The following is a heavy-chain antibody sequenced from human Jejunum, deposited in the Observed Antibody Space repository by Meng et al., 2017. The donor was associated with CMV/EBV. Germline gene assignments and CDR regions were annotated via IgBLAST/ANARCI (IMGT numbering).Heavy chain of an antibody. J-gene: IGHJ4*02. CDR1: GFNFKEYW. Sequence: RRLSGASSGFNFKEYWMDWVRQAPGRGLEWVANIRYDGGERYYVNSVEGRFFIYRDNARNTLYLQMNSLRGDDSAIYYCTRALDYWGQGTPVTVSS. CDR2: IRYDGGER. CDR3: TRALDY. V-gene: IGHV3-7*04.